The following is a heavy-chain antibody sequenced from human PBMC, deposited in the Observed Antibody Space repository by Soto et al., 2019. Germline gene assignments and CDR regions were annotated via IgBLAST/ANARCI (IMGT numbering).Heavy chain of an antibody. V-gene: IGHV3-30*18. J-gene: IGHJ5*02. CDR2: ISYDGSHR. Sequence: VQLVESGGGVVQPGTYLRLSCAASGFSFSSYAMQWVRQAPGKGLEWVAVISYDGSHRYYADSVRGRFTISRENSKSTLFLQVSSLKAEDTAVYYCGKSNVAGFGAFPLNHWGKGTLVSVSS. CDR1: GFSFSSYA. CDR3: GKSNVAGFGAFPLNH. D-gene: IGHD6-19*01.